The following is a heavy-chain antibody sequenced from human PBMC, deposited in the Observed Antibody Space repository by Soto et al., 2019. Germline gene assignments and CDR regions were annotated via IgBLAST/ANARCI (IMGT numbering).Heavy chain of an antibody. J-gene: IGHJ3*02. CDR2: ISGSGGST. CDR1: GFTFSSYA. D-gene: IGHD3-10*01. Sequence: GGSLRLSCAASGFTFSSYAMSWVRQAPGKGLEWVSAISGSGGSTYYADSVKGRFTISRDNSKNTLYLQMNSLRAEDTAVYYCAKDSPSLWFGEGNAFDIWGQGTMVTVSS. V-gene: IGHV3-23*01. CDR3: AKDSPSLWFGEGNAFDI.